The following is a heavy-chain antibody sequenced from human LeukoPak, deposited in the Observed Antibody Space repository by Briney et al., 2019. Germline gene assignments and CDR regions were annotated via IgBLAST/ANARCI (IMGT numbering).Heavy chain of an antibody. CDR3: ARHGGESIVAMILHAFDI. D-gene: IGHD5-12*01. CDR1: GGSISSYS. Sequence: ASETLSLTCTVSGGSISSYSWSWIRQPPGKGLEWIGSIYYSGSTNYNPSLKSRVTMSVDTSKNQFSLKPSSVTAADTAVYYCARHGGESIVAMILHAFDIWGQGTMVTVSS. CDR2: IYYSGST. V-gene: IGHV4-59*08. J-gene: IGHJ3*02.